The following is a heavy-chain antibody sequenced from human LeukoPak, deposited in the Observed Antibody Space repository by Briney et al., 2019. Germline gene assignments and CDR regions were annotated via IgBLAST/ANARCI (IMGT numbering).Heavy chain of an antibody. V-gene: IGHV3-53*01. CDR3: ARDRCSGGSCYFDY. D-gene: IGHD2-15*01. Sequence: PGGSLRLSCAASGFTISSNYMSWVRQGPGKWLEWVSLIYSGGYTYYADSVKGRFTISRDNSKNTLYLQMNSLRDEDTAVYYCARDRCSGGSCYFDYWGQGTLVTVSS. CDR2: IYSGGYT. J-gene: IGHJ4*02. CDR1: GFTISSNY.